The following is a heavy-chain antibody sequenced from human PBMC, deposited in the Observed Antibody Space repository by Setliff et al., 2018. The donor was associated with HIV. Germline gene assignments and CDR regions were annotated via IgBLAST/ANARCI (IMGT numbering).Heavy chain of an antibody. V-gene: IGHV1-3*04. CDR1: GYTFTSYA. J-gene: IGHJ4*02. Sequence: ASVKVSCKTSGYTFTSYAIHWVRQAPGQRLEWMGWVNTGNGNTKYSQKVQGRVTITRDSSASTVYMEMSSLRSEDTAMFYCARGDFDFWGQGTLVTVSS. D-gene: IGHD2-21*01. CDR3: ARGDFDF. CDR2: VNTGNGNT.